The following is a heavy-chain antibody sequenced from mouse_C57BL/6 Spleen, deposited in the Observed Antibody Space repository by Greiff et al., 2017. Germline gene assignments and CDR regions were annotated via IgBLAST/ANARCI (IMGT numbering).Heavy chain of an antibody. D-gene: IGHD1-1*01. Sequence: EVQLVESGGGLVKPGGSLKLSCAASGFTFSSYAMSWVRQTPEKRLEWVATISDGGSYTYYPDNVKGRFTISRDNAKNNLYLQMSHLKSEDTAMYYCARDKYGSPTGAMDYWGQGTSVTVSS. CDR2: ISDGGSYT. J-gene: IGHJ4*01. V-gene: IGHV5-4*01. CDR3: ARDKYGSPTGAMDY. CDR1: GFTFSSYA.